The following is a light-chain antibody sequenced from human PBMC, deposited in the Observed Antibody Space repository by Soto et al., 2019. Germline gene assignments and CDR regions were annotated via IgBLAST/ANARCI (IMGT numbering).Light chain of an antibody. CDR1: SSDVGNFNY. Sequence: QSALSQPASVSGSPGQTLTISCTGTSSDVGNFNYVSWYQQHPGEAPRLIIYEVSNRPSGISNRFSGSKSGNRASLTISGLQPEDVADYYCSSYTTSASRVFGGGTKLTVL. CDR3: SSYTTSASRV. V-gene: IGLV2-14*01. CDR2: EVS. J-gene: IGLJ2*01.